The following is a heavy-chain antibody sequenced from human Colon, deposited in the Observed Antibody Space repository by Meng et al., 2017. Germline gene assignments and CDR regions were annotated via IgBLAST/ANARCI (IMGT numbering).Heavy chain of an antibody. CDR3: ARGLFSRLRSLWFDP. V-gene: IGHV4-34*01. J-gene: IGHJ5*02. D-gene: IGHD2/OR15-2a*01. CDR1: GGSFSGYY. Sequence: QVQLHQGGAGWLEPSETRSPTCAVYGGSFSGYYWSWIRQPPGKGLEWIGEINHSGTTNFNPSLESRVTISIDTSKNQISLNVTSLTAADTAVYYCARGLFSRLRSLWFDPWGQGTLVTVSS. CDR2: INHSGTT.